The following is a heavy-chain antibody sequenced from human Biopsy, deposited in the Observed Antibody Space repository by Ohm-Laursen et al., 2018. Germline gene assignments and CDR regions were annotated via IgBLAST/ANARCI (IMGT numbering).Heavy chain of an antibody. Sequence: SLRLSCTASEFTFSAYEMNWVRQAPGKGLEWVSYISFTGTSSYYADSVKGRFTISRGNAKNSLYLQMNSLRAEDTGIYYCARDLKWGQGTLVTVSS. CDR2: ISFTGTSS. CDR1: EFTFSAYE. CDR3: ARDLK. V-gene: IGHV3-48*03. J-gene: IGHJ4*02.